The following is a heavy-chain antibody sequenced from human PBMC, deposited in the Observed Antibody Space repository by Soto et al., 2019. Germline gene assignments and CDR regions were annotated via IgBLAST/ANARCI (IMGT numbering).Heavy chain of an antibody. CDR2: IYSGGNT. V-gene: IGHV3-53*01. CDR3: ARDPPGIAASGAGG. J-gene: IGHJ4*02. Sequence: GGSLRLSCAASGFTVSNNYMRWVRQAPGKGLEWVSLIYSGGNTHYADSVKGRFTISRDNSKNTLFLQMNSLRVEDTAVYYCARDPPGIAASGAGGWGQGTLVTVSS. CDR1: GFTVSNNY. D-gene: IGHD6-13*01.